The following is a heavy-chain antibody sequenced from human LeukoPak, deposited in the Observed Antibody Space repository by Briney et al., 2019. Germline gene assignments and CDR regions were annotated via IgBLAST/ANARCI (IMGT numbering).Heavy chain of an antibody. Sequence: SETLSLTCTVSGGSISSSSYYWGWIRQPPGKGLEWIGSIYYSGSTYYNPSLKSRVTISVDTSKNQFSLKLSSVTAADTAVYYCARVCVSIQLWLPYYYYMDVWGKGTTVTVSS. CDR2: IYYSGST. D-gene: IGHD5-18*01. V-gene: IGHV4-39*07. CDR1: GGSISSSSYY. CDR3: ARVCVSIQLWLPYYYYMDV. J-gene: IGHJ6*03.